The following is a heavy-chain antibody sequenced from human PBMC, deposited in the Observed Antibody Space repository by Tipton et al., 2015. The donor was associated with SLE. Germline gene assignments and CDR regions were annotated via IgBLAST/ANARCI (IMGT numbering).Heavy chain of an antibody. CDR1: GFTFSNYA. V-gene: IGHV3-30*03. CDR2: ISYDGTSK. CDR3: ARGVLRYLWGSSDY. J-gene: IGHJ4*02. D-gene: IGHD3-16*01. Sequence: SLRLSCAASGFTFSNYAMTWVRQAPGKGLEWVAVISYDGTSKYYADSVKGRFTISRAKSRDTLYLQMNNLRIDDTAVYYCARGVLRYLWGSSDYWGPGTLVTVAS.